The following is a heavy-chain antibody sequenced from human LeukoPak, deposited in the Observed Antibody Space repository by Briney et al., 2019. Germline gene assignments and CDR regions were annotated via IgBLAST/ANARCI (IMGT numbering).Heavy chain of an antibody. D-gene: IGHD1-26*01. Sequence: SETLSPTCTVSGGSISRYYWSWIRQPAGKGLEWIGRVYTSGSTNYNPSLKSRVTMSVETSKSQFSLKLSSVTAADTAIYYCARGGEVGGTGSRFDYWGQGTLVTVSS. V-gene: IGHV4-4*07. CDR3: ARGGEVGGTGSRFDY. J-gene: IGHJ4*02. CDR2: VYTSGST. CDR1: GGSISRYY.